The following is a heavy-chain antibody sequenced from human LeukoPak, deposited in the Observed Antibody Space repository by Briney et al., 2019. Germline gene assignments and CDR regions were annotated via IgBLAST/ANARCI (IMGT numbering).Heavy chain of an antibody. CDR3: VKDMARGGWPLDY. CDR1: GFTFSSYW. CDR2: ISGSGGST. J-gene: IGHJ4*02. D-gene: IGHD6-19*01. V-gene: IGHV3-23*01. Sequence: KTGGSLRLSCAASGFTFSSYWMHWVRQAPAKGLEWVSGISGSGGSTYYAESVQGRFTISRDNAQNTMSLHMNSLRGEETAVYYCVKDMARGGWPLDYWGQGTLVSV.